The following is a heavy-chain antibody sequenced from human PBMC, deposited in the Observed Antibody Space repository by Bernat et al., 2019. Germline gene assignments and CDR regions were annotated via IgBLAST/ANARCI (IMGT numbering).Heavy chain of an antibody. CDR2: IVVGSGNT. J-gene: IGHJ4*02. CDR1: GFTFTSSA. Sequence: QMQLVQSGPEMKKPGTSVKVSCKASGFTFTSSAMQWVRQARGQRPEWIGWIVVGSGNTNYAQKFQERVTITRAMSTRTAYMELSSLRSEDTAVYYCAAAGPRGKNPFDYWGQGTLVTVSS. D-gene: IGHD3-16*01. CDR3: AAAGPRGKNPFDY. V-gene: IGHV1-58*02.